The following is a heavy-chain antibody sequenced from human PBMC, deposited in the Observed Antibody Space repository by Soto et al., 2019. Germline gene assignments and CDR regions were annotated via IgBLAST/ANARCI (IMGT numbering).Heavy chain of an antibody. CDR1: GYTFTSYG. Sequence: QVQLVQSGAEVKKPGDSVKVTCKASGYTFTSYGISWVRQAPGQGLEWMGWISAYNGNTNYAPKLQGRVTMTTDTSSSTGLMELRSLRSDDTVVYYSARASYRCMAVVWFDPWGQGTLVTVSS. CDR3: ARASYRCMAVVWFDP. J-gene: IGHJ5*02. D-gene: IGHD6-19*01. V-gene: IGHV1-18*01. CDR2: ISAYNGNT.